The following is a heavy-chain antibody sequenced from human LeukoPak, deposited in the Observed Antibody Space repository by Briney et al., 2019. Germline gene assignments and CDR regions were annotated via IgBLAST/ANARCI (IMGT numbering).Heavy chain of an antibody. D-gene: IGHD6-13*01. CDR1: GFTFSGCA. J-gene: IGHJ4*02. CDR2: IGSKAFNYAT. V-gene: IGHV3-73*01. CDR3: TRHLDGIAAYDY. Sequence: PGGSLRLSCAASGFTFSGCAVHWVRQAPGKGLEWVGRIGSKAFNYATVYAASVEGRFTISRDDSKHTAFLQTNSLKTEDTAVYYCTRHLDGIAAYDYWGQGSLVTVSS.